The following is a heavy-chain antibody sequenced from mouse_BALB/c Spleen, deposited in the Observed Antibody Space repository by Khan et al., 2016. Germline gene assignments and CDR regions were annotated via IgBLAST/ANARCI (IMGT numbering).Heavy chain of an antibody. V-gene: IGHV1-54*01. D-gene: IGHD1-1*01. Sequence: QVQLQQPGAELVRPGTSVKVSCKASGYAFTNCLIEWVKQRPGQGLEWIGVINPGSGGTNYNERFKGKATLTADNSSSTAYMQLSSLTSDDSAVYFYASHYGSSYVGFAYWGQGTLVTVSA. CDR2: INPGSGGT. J-gene: IGHJ3*01. CDR1: GYAFTNCL. CDR3: ASHYGSSYVGFAY.